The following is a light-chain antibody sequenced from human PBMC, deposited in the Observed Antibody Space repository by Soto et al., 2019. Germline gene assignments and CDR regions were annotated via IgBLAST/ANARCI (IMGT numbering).Light chain of an antibody. J-gene: IGLJ1*01. Sequence: QSVLTQPASVSGSPGQSITISCTGARTDVDGYDYVTWYQQHPGQAPKLMIYDVNNRPSGVSHRFSGSKSGDTASLTISGLQAEDDADYYCSSYPASAPFYIFGTGTKVTVL. CDR3: SSYPASAPFYI. CDR1: RTDVDGYDY. V-gene: IGLV2-14*03. CDR2: DVN.